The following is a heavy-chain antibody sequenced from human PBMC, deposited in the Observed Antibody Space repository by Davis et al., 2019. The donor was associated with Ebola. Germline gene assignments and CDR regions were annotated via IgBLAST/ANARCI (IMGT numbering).Heavy chain of an antibody. CDR1: GFTFSSYG. Sequence: PGGSLRLSCAASGFTFSSYGMHWVRQAPGKGLGWVAVISYDGSNKYYADSVKGRFTISRDNSKNTLYLQMNSLRAEDTAVYYCARDLFGVVIGGIDYWGQGTLVTVSS. V-gene: IGHV3-30*03. J-gene: IGHJ4*02. D-gene: IGHD3-3*01. CDR3: ARDLFGVVIGGIDY. CDR2: ISYDGSNK.